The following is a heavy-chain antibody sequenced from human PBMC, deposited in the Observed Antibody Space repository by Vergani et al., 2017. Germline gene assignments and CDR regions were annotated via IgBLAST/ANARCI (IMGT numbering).Heavy chain of an antibody. D-gene: IGHD3-22*01. Sequence: EVQLVQSGAEVKKPGESLRISCKGSGYSFTNYWIGWVRQMPGKGLEWMGIIHPADSDTRYSPSFQGQVTISVDKSIITAYLQRSSLRASDSAMYYCARLYGRDSSGSKYFDYWGQGTLVTVSS. J-gene: IGHJ4*02. CDR2: IHPADSDT. CDR3: ARLYGRDSSGSKYFDY. CDR1: GYSFTNYW. V-gene: IGHV5-51*01.